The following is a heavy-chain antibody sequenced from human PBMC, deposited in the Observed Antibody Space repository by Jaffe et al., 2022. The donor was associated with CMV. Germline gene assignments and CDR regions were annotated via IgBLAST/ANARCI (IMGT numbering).Heavy chain of an antibody. Sequence: EVQLVESGGGLVKPGGSLRLSCAASGFTFSNAWMSWVRQAPGKGLEWVGRIKSKTDGGTTDYAAPVKGRFTISRDDSKNTLYLQMNSLKTEDTAVYYCTTGILTSDILTGYSGGDAFDIWGQGTMVTVSS. CDR2: IKSKTDGGTT. CDR3: TTGILTSDILTGYSGGDAFDI. V-gene: IGHV3-15*01. CDR1: GFTFSNAW. J-gene: IGHJ3*02. D-gene: IGHD3-9*01.